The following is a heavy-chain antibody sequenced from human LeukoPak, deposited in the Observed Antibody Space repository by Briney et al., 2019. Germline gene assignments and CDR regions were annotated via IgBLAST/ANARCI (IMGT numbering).Heavy chain of an antibody. V-gene: IGHV1-69*13. CDR1: GGTFSSYA. CDR2: IIPIFGTA. D-gene: IGHD3-10*01. Sequence: GASVKVSCKASGGTFSSYAISWVREAPGQGLEWMGGIIPIFGTANYAQKFQGRVTITADESTSTAYMELSSLRSEDTAVYYCASDLEERSPGYYWGQGTLVTVSS. CDR3: ASDLEERSPGYY. J-gene: IGHJ4*02.